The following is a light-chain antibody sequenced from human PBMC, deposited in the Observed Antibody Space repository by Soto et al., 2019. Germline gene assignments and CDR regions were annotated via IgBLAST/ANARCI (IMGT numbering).Light chain of an antibody. CDR1: QSVSSSY. Sequence: EIVLTQSPGTLSLSPGERATLSCRASQSVSSSYLAWYQQKPGQAPRLLIYGASSRATGIPDRFSGSGSGTDFTLTISRLEPEDFAVYYCQQNGSSPTFGQGTKGKSK. CDR3: QQNGSSPT. V-gene: IGKV3-20*01. CDR2: GAS. J-gene: IGKJ1*01.